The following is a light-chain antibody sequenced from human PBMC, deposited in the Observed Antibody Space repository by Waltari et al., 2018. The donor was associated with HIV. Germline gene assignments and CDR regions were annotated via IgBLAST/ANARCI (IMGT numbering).Light chain of an antibody. J-gene: IGLJ2*01. CDR1: TSDVGGYNY. CDR3: SSYAGNNILV. Sequence: QSALTQPPSASGSPGQSVTISCTGTTSDVGGYNYVSWYQHHPGKAPKLMIYEVSKRPSGVPDRCSGSKSGNTASLTVSGLQADDEADYYCSSYAGNNILVFGGGTKLTVL. CDR2: EVS. V-gene: IGLV2-8*01.